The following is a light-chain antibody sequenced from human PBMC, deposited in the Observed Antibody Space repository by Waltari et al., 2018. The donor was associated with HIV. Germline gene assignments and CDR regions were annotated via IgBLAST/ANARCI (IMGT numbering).Light chain of an antibody. V-gene: IGLV2-14*01. Sequence: QSVLTQPASVSGSPGQSITISCTGTNSDMGAYDYVSWYQQHPGKAPKLLFYEVTIPPPGISYRFFGSKSGNTASMTISGLQAEDEAHYYCSSYAATTTIVFGGWTRLTVL. CDR2: EVT. CDR1: NSDMGAYDY. CDR3: SSYAATTTIV. J-gene: IGLJ3*02.